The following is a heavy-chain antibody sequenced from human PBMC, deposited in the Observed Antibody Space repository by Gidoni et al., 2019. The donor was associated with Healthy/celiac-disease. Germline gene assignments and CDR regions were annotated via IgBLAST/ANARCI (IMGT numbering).Heavy chain of an antibody. V-gene: IGHV3-23*01. CDR3: ALPLFMGGPRAEYFQH. J-gene: IGHJ1*01. CDR2: ISGSGGST. D-gene: IGHD1-26*01. Sequence: EVPLLASGGGLVQPGGSLRLSCAASGFTFSSYAMGWVRQAPGKGLEWVAAISGSGGSTYYADSVKGRFTISRDNSKNTLYLQMNSLRAEDTAVYYCALPLFMGGPRAEYFQHWGQGTLVTVSS. CDR1: GFTFSSYA.